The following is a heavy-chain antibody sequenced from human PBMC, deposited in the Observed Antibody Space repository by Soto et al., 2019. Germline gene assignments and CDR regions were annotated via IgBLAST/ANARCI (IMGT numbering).Heavy chain of an antibody. CDR3: ARDHIAARPYYYYYYMDV. V-gene: IGHV1-3*01. CDR2: INAGNGNT. CDR1: GYTFTSYA. J-gene: IGHJ6*03. Sequence: ASVKVSCKASGYTFTSYAMHCVRQAPGQRLEWMGWINAGNGNTKYSQKFQGRVTITRDTSASTAYMELSSLRSEDTAVYYCARDHIAARPYYYYYYMDVWGKGTTVTVSS. D-gene: IGHD6-6*01.